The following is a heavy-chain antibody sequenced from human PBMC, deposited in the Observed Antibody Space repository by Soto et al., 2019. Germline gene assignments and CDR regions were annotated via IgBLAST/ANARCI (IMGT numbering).Heavy chain of an antibody. CDR1: GGSISSYY. D-gene: IGHD4-17*01. Sequence: PSETLSLTCTVSGGSISSYYWSWIRQPPGKGLEWIGYIYYSGSTNYNPSLKSRVTISVDTSKNQFSLKLSSVTAADTALYYCARTTAVPNSLRSRYFFDYWGQGTLVTVS. CDR2: IYYSGST. CDR3: ARTTAVPNSLRSRYFFDY. J-gene: IGHJ4*02. V-gene: IGHV4-59*01.